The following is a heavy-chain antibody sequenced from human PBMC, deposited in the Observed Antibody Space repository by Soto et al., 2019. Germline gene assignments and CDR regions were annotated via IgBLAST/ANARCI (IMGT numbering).Heavy chain of an antibody. CDR1: GYTFIKYG. V-gene: IGHV1-18*01. Sequence: ASVKVSCKASGYTFIKYGIAWVRQAPGQGLEWMGWISPYDDKTIYTQTFQGRVTLTADRSTRTVYLDLRSLKSNDTAVYYCARDLTTTVTPYYYYYGMDVWGQGTTVTVSS. J-gene: IGHJ6*02. D-gene: IGHD4-17*01. CDR2: ISPYDDKT. CDR3: ARDLTTTVTPYYYYYGMDV.